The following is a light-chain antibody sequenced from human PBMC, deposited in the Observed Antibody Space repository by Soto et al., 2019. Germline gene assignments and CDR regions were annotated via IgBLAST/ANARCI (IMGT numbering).Light chain of an antibody. CDR2: EGS. V-gene: IGLV2-23*01. CDR1: SSDVGSYNL. CDR3: CSYAGKGV. Sequence: QSALTQPASVSGSPGQSITISCTGTSSDVGSYNLVSWYQQHPGKAPKLMIYEGSKRPSGVSNRFSGSKSGNTASLTISGLHAEDEADYYCCSYAGKGVFGTGTKLTVL. J-gene: IGLJ1*01.